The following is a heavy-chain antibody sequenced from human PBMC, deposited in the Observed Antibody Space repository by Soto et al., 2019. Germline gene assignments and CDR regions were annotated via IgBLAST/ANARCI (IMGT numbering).Heavy chain of an antibody. CDR1: GDSITNYY. Sequence: QMRLQESGPGLVKPSETLSLTCSVSGDSITNYYWSWIRQPPGKGLEWIGYFYSLEGTNYSPSLKSRVTMSMDTSKNQFSLNLFSVTAADTATYYCARHFQWLVPFDWGQGTLVTVSS. V-gene: IGHV4-59*08. CDR2: FYSLEGT. J-gene: IGHJ4*02. CDR3: ARHFQWLVPFD. D-gene: IGHD6-19*01.